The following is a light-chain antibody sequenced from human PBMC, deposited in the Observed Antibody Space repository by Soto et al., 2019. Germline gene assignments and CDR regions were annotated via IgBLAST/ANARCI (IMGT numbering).Light chain of an antibody. CDR1: SSDVGGYNY. V-gene: IGLV2-14*01. J-gene: IGLJ2*01. CDR2: DVS. CDR3: SSYTSSSTLVV. Sequence: QSALTQPASVSGSPGQSITISCTGTSSDVGGYNYVSWYQQHPGKAPKLMIYDVSNRSSGVSNRFSGYKSRNTASLTISGLQAEDEADYYCSSYTSSSTLVVFGGGTKLTVL.